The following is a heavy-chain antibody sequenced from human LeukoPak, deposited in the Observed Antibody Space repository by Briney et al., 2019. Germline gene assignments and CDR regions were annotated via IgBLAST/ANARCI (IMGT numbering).Heavy chain of an antibody. CDR1: GFTFSNYA. J-gene: IGHJ4*02. CDR2: ISGTGDST. CDR3: AKANHDFWSGYYTPQYFDY. V-gene: IGHV3-23*01. Sequence: PGGSLRLSCTASGFTFSNYAMSWVRQAPGKGLEWVSAISGTGDSTYYADSVKGRFTISRDNSKNTLYLQMNSLRAEDTAVYYCAKANHDFWSGYYTPQYFDYWGQGTLVTVSS. D-gene: IGHD3-3*01.